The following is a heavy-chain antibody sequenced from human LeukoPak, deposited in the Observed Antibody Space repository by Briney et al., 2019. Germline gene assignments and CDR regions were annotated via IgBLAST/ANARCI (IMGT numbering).Heavy chain of an antibody. CDR3: ARVPITMVRGVIIGLQFDY. D-gene: IGHD3-10*01. V-gene: IGHV1-2*02. Sequence: GASVKVSCKASGYTFTGYYMHWVRQAPGQGLEWMGWINPNSGDTKYAQKFQGRVTITADKSTSTAYMELSSLRSEDTAVYYCARVPITMVRGVIIGLQFDYWGQGALGTVSS. CDR2: INPNSGDT. J-gene: IGHJ4*02. CDR1: GYTFTGYY.